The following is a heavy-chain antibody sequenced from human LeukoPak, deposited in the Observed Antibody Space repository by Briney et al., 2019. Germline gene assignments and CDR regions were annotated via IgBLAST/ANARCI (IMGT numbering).Heavy chain of an antibody. CDR1: GYTFTSYD. V-gene: IGHV1-18*01. D-gene: IGHD2-15*01. CDR2: ISAYNGNT. CDR3: ARDSGNCSGGSCYYPSSHSNFDY. Sequence: ASVKVSCKASGYTFTSYDINWVRQATGQGLEWMGWISAYNGNTNYAQKLQGRVTMTTDTSTSTAYMELRSLRSDDTAVYYCARDSGNCSGGSCYYPSSHSNFDYWGQGTLVTVSS. J-gene: IGHJ4*02.